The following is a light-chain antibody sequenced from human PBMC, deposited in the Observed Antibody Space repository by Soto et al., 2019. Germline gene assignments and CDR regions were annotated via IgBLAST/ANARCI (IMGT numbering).Light chain of an antibody. CDR1: PSVSSY. V-gene: IGKV3-20*01. CDR2: GAS. J-gene: IGKJ1*01. CDR3: QQYNSSLWT. Sequence: EIVFTQSPGTLSLSLGEGPTLSCRARPSVSSYLDCYQQRPGQAPRLLIYGASSRATGIPARFSGSGSGTDFTLTISSLEPEDFAVYYCQQYNSSLWTFGQGTKVDIK.